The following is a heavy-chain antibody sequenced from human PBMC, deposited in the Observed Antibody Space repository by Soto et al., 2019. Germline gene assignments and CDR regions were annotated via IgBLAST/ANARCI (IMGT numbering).Heavy chain of an antibody. Sequence: SETLSLTCTVSGGSIDYYYWTWIRQPPGKGLEWIGFIYYSGSTNYNPSLKSRVTISIDTSKNHFSLKLSSVTTADTAVYYCARGLYDTSGCYFDYWGQGTLVTVSS. V-gene: IGHV4-59*01. CDR3: ARGLYDTSGCYFDY. J-gene: IGHJ4*02. CDR2: IYYSGST. CDR1: GGSIDYYY. D-gene: IGHD3-22*01.